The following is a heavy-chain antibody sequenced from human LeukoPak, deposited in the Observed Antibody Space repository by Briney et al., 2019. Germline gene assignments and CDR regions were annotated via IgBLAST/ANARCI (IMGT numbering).Heavy chain of an antibody. CDR1: GFSFSIYE. Sequence: GGSLRLSCAASGFSFSIYEMNWVRQAPGKGLEWVSYIGSTTNSIYYADSVKGRFTISRDNAKKSLHLQMNSLRAEDTAVYYCARDEYSGLYYYMDVWGKGTTVTVSS. CDR2: IGSTTNSI. CDR3: ARDEYSGLYYYMDV. V-gene: IGHV3-48*03. J-gene: IGHJ6*03. D-gene: IGHD5-12*01.